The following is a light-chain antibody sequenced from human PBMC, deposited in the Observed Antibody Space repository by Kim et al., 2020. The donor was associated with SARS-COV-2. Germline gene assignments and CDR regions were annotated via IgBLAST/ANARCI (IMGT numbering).Light chain of an antibody. CDR1: SIDIGAYNY. CDR3: SSYTSSSTYV. V-gene: IGLV2-14*01. CDR2: DVS. J-gene: IGLJ1*01. Sequence: QSALTQPASVSGSPGQSITISCTGTSIDIGAYNYVSWYQQPPGKAPKLLIYDVSQRPSGVSSRFSGSKSANTASLTISGLQAEDEADYYCSSYTSSSTYVFGTGTKVTVL.